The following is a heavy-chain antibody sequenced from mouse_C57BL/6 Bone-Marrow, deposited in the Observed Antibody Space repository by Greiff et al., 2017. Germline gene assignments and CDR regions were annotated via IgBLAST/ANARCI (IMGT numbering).Heavy chain of an antibody. D-gene: IGHD2-4*01. CDR3: AREGLRREYYYAMDY. V-gene: IGHV3-6*01. Sequence: ESGPGLVKPSQSLSLTCSVTGYSITSGYYWNWIRQFPGNKLEWMGYISYDGSNNYNPSLKNRISITRDTSKNQFFLKLNSVTTEDTATYYCAREGLRREYYYAMDYWGQGTSVTVSS. J-gene: IGHJ4*01. CDR1: GYSITSGYY. CDR2: ISYDGSN.